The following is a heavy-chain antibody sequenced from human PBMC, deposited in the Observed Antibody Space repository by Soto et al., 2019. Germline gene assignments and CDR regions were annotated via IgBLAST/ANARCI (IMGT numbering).Heavy chain of an antibody. CDR2: VYYTGST. Sequence: SETLSLTCTVSGASIRSTDYYWSWIRQAPGKGLEWIGYVYYTGSTYYNPSLMSRLTISVDTSKNQFSLKLTSVTAAETAVYYCVRTARQGAVAPHWFDRWGQGTLVTVS. V-gene: IGHV4-30-4*01. J-gene: IGHJ5*02. CDR1: GASIRSTDYY. D-gene: IGHD2-21*02. CDR3: VRTARQGAVAPHWFDR.